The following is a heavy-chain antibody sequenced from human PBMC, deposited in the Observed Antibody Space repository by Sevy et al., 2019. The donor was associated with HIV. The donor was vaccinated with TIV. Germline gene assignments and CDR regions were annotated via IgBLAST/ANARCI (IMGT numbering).Heavy chain of an antibody. CDR3: ARVPPYDDSNGSDF. V-gene: IGHV3-48*02. J-gene: IGHJ4*02. Sequence: GGALRLSCAASGFTFSSHSMNWVRQTPEKGLEWISYISGTGNTIYYADSVKGRFSISRDNAKNSLYLQLKSLRDEDTAIYYCARVPPYDDSNGSDFWGQGSLVTVSS. D-gene: IGHD4-4*01. CDR2: ISGTGNTI. CDR1: GFTFSSHS.